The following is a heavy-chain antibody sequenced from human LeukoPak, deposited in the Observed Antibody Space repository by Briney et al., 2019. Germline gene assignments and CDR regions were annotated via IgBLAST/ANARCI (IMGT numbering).Heavy chain of an antibody. CDR2: INPSGGST. Sequence: ASVKVSRKASGYTFTSYYMHWVRQAPGQGLEWMGIINPSGGSTSYAQKFQGRVTMTRDTSTSTVYMELSSLRSEDTAVYYCARDGYSYGIDYWGQGTLVTVSS. V-gene: IGHV1-46*01. D-gene: IGHD5-18*01. CDR1: GYTFTSYY. CDR3: ARDGYSYGIDY. J-gene: IGHJ4*02.